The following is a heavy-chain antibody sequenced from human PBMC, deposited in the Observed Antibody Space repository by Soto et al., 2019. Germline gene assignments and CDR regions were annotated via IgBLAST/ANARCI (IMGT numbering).Heavy chain of an antibody. D-gene: IGHD3-22*01. CDR1: GYTFTSYG. CDR2: ISAYNGNT. V-gene: IGHV1-18*01. Sequence: QVQLVQSGAEVKKPGASVKVSCKASGYTFTSYGISWVRQAPGQGHEWMGWISAYNGNTNYAQKLQGRVTMTTDTSTSTGYMELRSLRSDDTAVYYCARDPSPVYYYDSIGYQFQHWGQATLVTGSS. J-gene: IGHJ1*01. CDR3: ARDPSPVYYYDSIGYQFQH.